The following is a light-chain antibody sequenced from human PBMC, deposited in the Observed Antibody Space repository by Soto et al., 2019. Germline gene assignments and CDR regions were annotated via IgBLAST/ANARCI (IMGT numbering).Light chain of an antibody. J-gene: IGLJ2*01. CDR1: KLGDKY. CDR3: QAWDSSTDVV. Sequence: SYELTQPPSVSVSPGQTASITCSGAKLGDKYTCWYQQKPGQSPVLVIYQHSHRPSGIPERFSGSNSGNTATLTISGTQAMDEADYYCQAWDSSTDVVFGGGTKLTVL. V-gene: IGLV3-1*01. CDR2: QHS.